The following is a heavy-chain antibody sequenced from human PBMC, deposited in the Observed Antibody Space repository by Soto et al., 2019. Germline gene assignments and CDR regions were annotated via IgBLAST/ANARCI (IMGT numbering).Heavy chain of an antibody. CDR1: GLTFNNYA. D-gene: IGHD4-17*01. CDR3: VKDRILTTVPDRGAFDI. Sequence: EVQLLEYGGGMTQPGGSLSLSCIASGLTFNNYAMSWVRQAPGKGLEWVSTISGTGESAYYADSLKGRLTITRDNSKNTGYLQMNSLRAEDTAVYYCVKDRILTTVPDRGAFDIWGQGTMVTVSS. V-gene: IGHV3-23*01. CDR2: ISGTGESA. J-gene: IGHJ3*02.